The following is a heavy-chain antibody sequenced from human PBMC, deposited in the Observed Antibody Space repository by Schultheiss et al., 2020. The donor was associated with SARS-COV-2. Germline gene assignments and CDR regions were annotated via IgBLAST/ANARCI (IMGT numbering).Heavy chain of an antibody. Sequence: SQTLSLTCTVSGGSISSSSYYWGWIRQPPGKGLEWIGSIYYSGSTYYNPSLKSRVTISVDRSKNQFSLKLSSVTAADTAVYYCARVSRTSWFDPWGQGTLVTVSS. V-gene: IGHV4-39*07. CDR3: ARVSRTSWFDP. D-gene: IGHD1-7*01. CDR2: IYYSGST. CDR1: GGSISSSSYY. J-gene: IGHJ5*02.